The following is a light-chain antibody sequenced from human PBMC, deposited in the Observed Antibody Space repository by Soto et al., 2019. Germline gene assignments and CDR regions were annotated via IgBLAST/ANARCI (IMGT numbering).Light chain of an antibody. J-gene: IGLJ2*01. V-gene: IGLV7-46*01. CDR1: TGAVTSGHY. CDR3: LLSYSGARSVV. Sequence: QAVVTQEPSLTVSPGGTVTLTCGSSTGAVTSGHYPYWFQQKPGQVPRILIYDTTNRHSWTPARFSSSLLGGKAALTLSNALPEDEADYYCLLSYSGARSVVFGGGTKLTVL. CDR2: DTT.